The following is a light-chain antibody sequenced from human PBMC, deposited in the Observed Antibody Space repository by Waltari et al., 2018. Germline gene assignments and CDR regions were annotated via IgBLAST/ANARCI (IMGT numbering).Light chain of an antibody. V-gene: IGLV2-8*01. CDR3: SSYAGSKFWV. Sequence: QSALTQPPSASGSPGQSVTISCTGTSSDVGGYNYVSWFQQRPGKAPKVMIYAVSKRPAGVPDRFSGSKSGNTASLIGSGLQAEDEADYYCSSYAGSKFWVFGGGTKLTVL. CDR1: SSDVGGYNY. CDR2: AVS. J-gene: IGLJ3*02.